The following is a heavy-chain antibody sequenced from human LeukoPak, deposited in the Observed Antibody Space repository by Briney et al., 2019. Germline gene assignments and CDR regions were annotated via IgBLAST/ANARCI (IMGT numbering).Heavy chain of an antibody. CDR1: GFTFSSYS. J-gene: IGHJ6*02. CDR3: AKSRSSMNYYYYYGMDV. CDR2: ISSSSSYI. V-gene: IGHV3-21*04. Sequence: GGSLRLSCAASGFTFSSYSMNWVHQAPGKGLEWVSSISSSSSYIYYADSVKGRFTISRDNSKNTLYLQMNSLRAEDTAVYYCAKSRSSMNYYYYYGMDVWGQGTTVTVSS. D-gene: IGHD6-6*01.